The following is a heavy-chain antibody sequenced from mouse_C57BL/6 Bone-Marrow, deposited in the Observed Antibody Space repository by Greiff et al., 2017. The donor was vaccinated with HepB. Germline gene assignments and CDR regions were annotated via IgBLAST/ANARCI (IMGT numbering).Heavy chain of an antibody. D-gene: IGHD1-1*01. CDR3: ARRGGGSSLYWYFDV. CDR2: IYPRSGNT. Sequence: VQLQESGAELARPGASVKLSCKASGYTFTSYGISWVKQRTGQGLEWIGEIYPRSGNTYYNEKFKGKATLTADKSSSTAYMELRSLTSEDSAVYFCARRGGGSSLYWYFDVWGTGTTVTVSS. J-gene: IGHJ1*03. CDR1: GYTFTSYG. V-gene: IGHV1-81*01.